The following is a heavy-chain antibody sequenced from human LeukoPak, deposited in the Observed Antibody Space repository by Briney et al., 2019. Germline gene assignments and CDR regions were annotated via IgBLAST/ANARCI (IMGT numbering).Heavy chain of an antibody. CDR2: IKPDENEK. J-gene: IGHJ4*02. V-gene: IGHV3-7*03. Sequence: GGSLRLSCAASGFTFNNYWMSWVRQAPGKGLEWVANIKPDENEKFYVDSVKGRFTISRDNAKNSLYLQMNSLRAEDTALYYCRGSPDGFAYWGQGPLVTVP. CDR1: GFTFNNYW. D-gene: IGHD3-16*01. CDR3: RGSPDGFAY.